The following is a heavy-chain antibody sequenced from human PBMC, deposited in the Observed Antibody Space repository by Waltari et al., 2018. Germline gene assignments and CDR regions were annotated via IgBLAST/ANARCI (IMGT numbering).Heavy chain of an antibody. Sequence: QLHLQESGPGLVKPSETLSLTCSVSGCAITSSRHYWGWIRQPPGKGLEWTGTISYSGATYYNPSLRSRVTISLDTSKNQFSLKLNSVTAADTAVYYCATYVGASVGTAAFDVWGQGTMVTVSS. CDR3: ATYVGASVGTAAFDV. CDR1: GCAITSSRHY. J-gene: IGHJ3*01. D-gene: IGHD3-16*01. CDR2: ISYSGAT. V-gene: IGHV4-39*01.